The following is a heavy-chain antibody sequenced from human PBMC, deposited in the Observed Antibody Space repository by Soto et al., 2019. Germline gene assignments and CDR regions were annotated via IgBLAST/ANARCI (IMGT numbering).Heavy chain of an antibody. Sequence: SGPTLVNPTQTLTLTCTFSGFSLTTGGVGEAWIRQPPGKALEWLALIYGNDDKRYSPSLKSRFTVTKETYKNQVVLTMTNMEPVDTATYYCAHDLPGDTGFDTWGQGTLVTSPQ. V-gene: IGHV2-5*01. J-gene: IGHJ5*02. CDR2: IYGNDDK. CDR1: GFSLTTGGVG. CDR3: AHDLPGDTGFDT. D-gene: IGHD2-8*02.